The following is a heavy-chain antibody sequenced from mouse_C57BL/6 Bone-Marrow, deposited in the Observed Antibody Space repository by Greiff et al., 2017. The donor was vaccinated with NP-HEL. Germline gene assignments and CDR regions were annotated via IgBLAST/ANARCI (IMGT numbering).Heavy chain of an antibody. CDR3: AREGYVWYFDV. CDR2: IHPNSGST. V-gene: IGHV1-64*01. J-gene: IGHJ1*03. CDR1: GYTFTSYW. D-gene: IGHD2-14*01. Sequence: QVQLQQSGAELVKPGASVKLSCKASGYTFTSYWMHWVKQRPGQGLEWIGMIHPNSGSTNYNEKFKSKATLTVDKSSSTAYMQLSSLTSEDSAVYYCAREGYVWYFDVWGTGTTVTVSS.